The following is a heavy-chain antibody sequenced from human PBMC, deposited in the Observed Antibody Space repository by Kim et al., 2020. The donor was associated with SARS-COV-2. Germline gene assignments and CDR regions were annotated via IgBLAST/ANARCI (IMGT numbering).Heavy chain of an antibody. Sequence: GGSLRLSCEASEFIVSSNYMSWVRQAPGKGLEWVSVIYSDGSTYYADSVKGRFTISRHNSKNTLYLQMNSLRAEDTAVYYCARDLGGTGIFDYWGQGTPVTVSS. D-gene: IGHD1-7*01. CDR1: EFIVSSNY. CDR3: ARDLGGTGIFDY. J-gene: IGHJ4*02. V-gene: IGHV3-53*01. CDR2: IYSDGST.